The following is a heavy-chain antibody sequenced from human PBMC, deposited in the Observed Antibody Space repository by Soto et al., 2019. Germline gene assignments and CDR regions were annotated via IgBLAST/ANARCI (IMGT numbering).Heavy chain of an antibody. CDR2: INGDGSRT. CDR1: GFTFSSYW. D-gene: IGHD3-22*01. CDR3: ATPLSSGYYWAY. Sequence: GGSLRLSCAASGFTFSSYWMHWVRQAPGKGLVWVSRINGDGSRTNYADSVKGRFTISRDNAKNTLYLQMNSLRAEDTAEYYCATPLSSGYYWAYWGQGTLVTV. V-gene: IGHV3-74*01. J-gene: IGHJ4*02.